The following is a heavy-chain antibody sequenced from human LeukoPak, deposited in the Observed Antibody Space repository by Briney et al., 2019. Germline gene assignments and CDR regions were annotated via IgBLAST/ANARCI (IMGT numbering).Heavy chain of an antibody. CDR1: GFIFDEYA. J-gene: IGHJ4*02. CDR2: ISWNSGTI. CDR3: TRVGYIDEGIDY. D-gene: IGHD5-24*01. V-gene: IGHV3-9*01. Sequence: PGGSLRLSCAASGFIFDEYAMHWVRQAPGKGLEWVSGISWNSGTIGYADSVKGRFTISRDNAKNSLYLQMNSLRAEDTAIYYCTRVGYIDEGIDYWGQGTLVTVSS.